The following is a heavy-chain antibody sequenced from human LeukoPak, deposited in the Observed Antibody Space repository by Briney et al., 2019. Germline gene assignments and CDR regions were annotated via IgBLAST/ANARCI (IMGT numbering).Heavy chain of an antibody. V-gene: IGHV1-18*04. Sequence: GASVKVSCKASGYTLTDYYMHWVRQAPGQGLEWMGWISGYNGKTKYAQKLQDRVTMTTDTSTTTAYMELRSLRSDDTAVYYCARAGAVVDNWFDPWGQGTLVTVSS. CDR3: ARAGAVVDNWFDP. CDR2: ISGYNGKT. D-gene: IGHD2-15*01. J-gene: IGHJ5*02. CDR1: GYTLTDYY.